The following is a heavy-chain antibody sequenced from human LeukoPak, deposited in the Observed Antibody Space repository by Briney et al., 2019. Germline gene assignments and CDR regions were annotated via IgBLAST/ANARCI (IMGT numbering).Heavy chain of an antibody. J-gene: IGHJ4*02. CDR2: ISSRNTYI. V-gene: IGHV3-21*01. D-gene: IGHD3-3*01. CDR1: GFTFSSYS. Sequence: GGSLRLSCAASGFTFSSYSMNWVRQAPGKGLEWVSSISSRNTYIYYADSVKGRFTISRDNAKNSLYLQMSSLRAEDTAVYYCARELSGDLDYWGQGTLVTVSS. CDR3: ARELSGDLDY.